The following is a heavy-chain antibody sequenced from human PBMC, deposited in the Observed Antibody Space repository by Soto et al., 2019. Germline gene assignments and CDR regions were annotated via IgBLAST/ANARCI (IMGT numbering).Heavy chain of an antibody. Sequence: GASVKVSCKASGGTFSSYTISWVRQAPGQGLEWMGRIIPILGNTNYAQKLQGRVTMTTDTSTSTAYMELRSLRSDDTAVYYCARTNVGYYFDYWGQGTLVTVSS. V-gene: IGHV1-18*01. D-gene: IGHD2-8*01. CDR3: ARTNVGYYFDY. J-gene: IGHJ4*02. CDR1: GGTFSSYT. CDR2: IIPILGNT.